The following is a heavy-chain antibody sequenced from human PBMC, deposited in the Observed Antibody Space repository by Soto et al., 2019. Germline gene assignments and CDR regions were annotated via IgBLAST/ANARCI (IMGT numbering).Heavy chain of an antibody. CDR1: GGSVSSVGYY. D-gene: IGHD2-8*01. Sequence: KLSETLSLTCTVSGGSVSSVGYYWSWIRQHPGKGLEWIGYITYSGNTYYNPSLESRVTMSADTSKNQFSLKLSSVTAADTAVYFCVRGGSCTNGVCSVFDYWGQGTLVTVSS. J-gene: IGHJ4*02. V-gene: IGHV4-31*03. CDR2: ITYSGNT. CDR3: VRGGSCTNGVCSVFDY.